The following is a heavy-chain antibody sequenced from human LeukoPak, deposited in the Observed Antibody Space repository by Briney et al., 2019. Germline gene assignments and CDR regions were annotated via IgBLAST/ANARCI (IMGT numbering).Heavy chain of an antibody. V-gene: IGHV3-23*01. Sequence: GGSLRLSCAASGFTFSSYAMSWVRQAPGKGLEWVSAISGSGGSTYYADSVKGRFTISRDNSKNTLYLQMNSLRAEDTAVYYCASSTRGVLWLVQRGSNAFDIWGQGTMVTVSS. CDR1: GFTFSSYA. J-gene: IGHJ3*02. D-gene: IGHD6-19*01. CDR3: ASSTRGVLWLVQRGSNAFDI. CDR2: ISGSGGST.